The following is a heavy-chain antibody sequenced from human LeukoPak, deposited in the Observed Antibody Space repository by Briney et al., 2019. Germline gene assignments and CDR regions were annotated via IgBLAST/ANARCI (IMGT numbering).Heavy chain of an antibody. D-gene: IGHD1-14*01. CDR2: IYTAGTT. J-gene: IGHJ4*02. Sequence: GGSLRLSCAASGFILNSYYMSWVRQAPGEGLEWVSVIYTAGTTHYADSVRGRFIISRDYSKNTLNLQMNSLRAEDTAVYYCARGYAQAEVTAPDYWGQGILVTVSS. V-gene: IGHV3-53*01. CDR3: ARGYAQAEVTAPDY. CDR1: GFILNSYY.